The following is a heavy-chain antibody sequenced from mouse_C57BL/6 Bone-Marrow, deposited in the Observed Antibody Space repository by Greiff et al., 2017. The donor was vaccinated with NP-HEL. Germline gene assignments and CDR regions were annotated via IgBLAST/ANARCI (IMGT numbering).Heavy chain of an antibody. D-gene: IGHD2-1*01. CDR1: GYSITSGYY. CDR3: ARAMIYYGNFDV. J-gene: IGHJ1*03. V-gene: IGHV3-6*01. Sequence: EVKLVESGPGLVKPSQSLSLTCSVTGYSITSGYYWNWIRQFPGNKLEWMGYISYDGSNNYNPSLKNRISITRDTSKNQFFLKLNSVTTEDTATYYCARAMIYYGNFDVWGTGTTVTVSS. CDR2: ISYDGSN.